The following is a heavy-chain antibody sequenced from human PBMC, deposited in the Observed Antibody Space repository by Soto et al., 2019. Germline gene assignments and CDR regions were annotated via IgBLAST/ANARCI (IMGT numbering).Heavy chain of an antibody. CDR3: VSGYPWVGFDY. CDR1: GGSISSSDYY. D-gene: IGHD5-18*01. J-gene: IGHJ4*02. V-gene: IGHV4-39*01. CDR2: IYYSGSA. Sequence: SETLSLTCTVSGGSISSSDYYWGWIRQPPGKGLEWIGNIYYSGSASYNPSLKSRVTISVDTSKNQVSLKLSSVTAADTAVYIRVSGYPWVGFDYWGQGTLVTVSS.